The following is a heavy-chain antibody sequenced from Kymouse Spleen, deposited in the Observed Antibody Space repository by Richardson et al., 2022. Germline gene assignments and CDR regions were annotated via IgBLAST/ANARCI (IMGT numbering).Heavy chain of an antibody. Sequence: QVQLVESGGGVVQPGRSLRLSCAASGFTFSSYGMHWVRQAPGKGLEWVAVIWYDGSNKYYADSVKGRFTISRDNSKNTLYLQMNSLRAEDTAVYYCARLVVGATTGDYWGQGTLVTVSS. CDR3: ARLVVGATTGDY. CDR2: IWYDGSNK. V-gene: IGHV3-33*01. J-gene: IGHJ4*02. CDR1: GFTFSSYG. D-gene: IGHD1-26*01.